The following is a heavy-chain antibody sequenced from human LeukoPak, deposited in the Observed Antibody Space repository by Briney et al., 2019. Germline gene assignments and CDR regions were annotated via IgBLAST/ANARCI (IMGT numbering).Heavy chain of an antibody. V-gene: IGHV3-74*01. CDR1: GFTFSNYW. CDR2: INSDGSTT. J-gene: IGHJ4*02. CDR3: ASPLTGDGVY. Sequence: GGSLRLSCAASGFTFSNYWMHWVRQAPGKGLVWVSRINSDGSTTNYADSVKGRFTISRDNAKNTLYLQMNSLRAEDTAVYYCASPLTGDGVYWGQGILVTVSS. D-gene: IGHD7-27*01.